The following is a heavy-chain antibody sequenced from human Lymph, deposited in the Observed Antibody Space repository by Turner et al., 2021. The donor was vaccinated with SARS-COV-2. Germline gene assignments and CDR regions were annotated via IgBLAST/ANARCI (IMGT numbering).Heavy chain of an antibody. Sequence: QVQLVQSGAEVKKPGASVKVSCKASGYTFTGCYMHWVRQAPGQGLEWMGWINPNSGGTNYAQKFQGWVTMTRDTSISTAYMELSRLRSDDTAVYYCARGYNGKYDYYGMDVWGQGTTVTVSS. CDR3: ARGYNGKYDYYGMDV. D-gene: IGHD1-26*01. V-gene: IGHV1-2*04. CDR2: INPNSGGT. CDR1: GYTFTGCY. J-gene: IGHJ6*02.